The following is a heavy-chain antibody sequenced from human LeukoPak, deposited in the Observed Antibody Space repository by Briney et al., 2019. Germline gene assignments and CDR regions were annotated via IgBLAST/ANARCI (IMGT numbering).Heavy chain of an antibody. V-gene: IGHV3-7*04. J-gene: IGHJ4*02. CDR3: AGRGDGNLYYFDH. CDR2: IKQDGGEK. CDR1: GFTFSSFG. D-gene: IGHD5-24*01. Sequence: PGTSLRLSCAASGFTFSSFGIHWVRQAPGKGLEWVANIKQDGGEKYYVDSVKGRFTISRDNAKNSLYLQMNSLRPEDTAVYYCAGRGDGNLYYFDHWGQGTLVTASS.